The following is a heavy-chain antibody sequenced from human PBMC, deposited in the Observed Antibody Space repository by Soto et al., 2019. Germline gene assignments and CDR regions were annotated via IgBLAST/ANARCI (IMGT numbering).Heavy chain of an antibody. Sequence: EVQLVESGGGLVQPGGSLKLSCAASGFTVSGSAVHWVRQASGKGLEWVGRISSKTNSYATAYAASVKGRFTISRDDSKNTAYLQMTSLKTEDTAVYYCNRNLGELSFPRAFDIWGPWTIVTVSS. CDR3: NRNLGELSFPRAFDI. J-gene: IGHJ3*02. CDR1: GFTVSGSA. V-gene: IGHV3-73*01. D-gene: IGHD3-16*02. CDR2: ISSKTNSYAT.